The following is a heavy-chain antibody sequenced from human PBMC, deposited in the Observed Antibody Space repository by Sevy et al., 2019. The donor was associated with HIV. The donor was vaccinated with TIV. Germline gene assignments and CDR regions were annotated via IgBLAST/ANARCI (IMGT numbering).Heavy chain of an antibody. CDR2: IYSDGNR. D-gene: IGHD2-2*01. V-gene: IGHV3-53*01. Sequence: GGSLRLSCAASGFIVSSNYMTWVRQAPGKGLEWVSVIYSDGNRHYADSLKGRFIISRDNSKNTVYLQMNRLRAEDTAVYYCARDGGCSSTSCLLYLDYWGQGSLVTVSS. CDR1: GFIVSSNY. CDR3: ARDGGCSSTSCLLYLDY. J-gene: IGHJ4*02.